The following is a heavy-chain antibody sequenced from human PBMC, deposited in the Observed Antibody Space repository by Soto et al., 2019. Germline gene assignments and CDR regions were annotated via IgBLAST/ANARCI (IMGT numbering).Heavy chain of an antibody. CDR2: ISYDGSNQ. CDR1: GFTFSSYS. Sequence: LRLVQCGGGVVQPGRSLRLSCTTSGFTFSSYSLHWVRQAPGKGLEWVALISYDGSNQYYADSVKGRFTVSRDDSKSTLFLQMTSLTAEDTAVYYCARTFSSTWLVARYWGQGTLVTVSS. D-gene: IGHD6-13*01. J-gene: IGHJ4*02. CDR3: ARTFSSTWLVARY. V-gene: IGHV3-30-3*01.